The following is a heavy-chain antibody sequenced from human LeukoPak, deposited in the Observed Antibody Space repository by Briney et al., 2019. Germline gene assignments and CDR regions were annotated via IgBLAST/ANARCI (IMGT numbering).Heavy chain of an antibody. V-gene: IGHV3-30*02. CDR1: GFTFSNYN. J-gene: IGHJ6*04. D-gene: IGHD4-17*01. CDR3: AKEMNDYVDYFYMDV. CDR2: IRYDGTKK. Sequence: GGSLRLSCAASGFTFSNYNMNWVRQAPGKGLDWVAFIRYDGTKKYCADSVKGRFTVSRDNSKNTLYLQMNSLRAEDTAVYYCAKEMNDYVDYFYMDVWGKGTTVTVSS.